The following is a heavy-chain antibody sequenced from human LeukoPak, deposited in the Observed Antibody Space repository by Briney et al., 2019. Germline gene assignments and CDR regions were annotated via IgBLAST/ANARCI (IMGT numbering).Heavy chain of an antibody. V-gene: IGHV3-30-3*01. D-gene: IGHD6-19*01. CDR3: ARDPIPEEQWLDPTGLDY. CDR2: ISYDGSNK. J-gene: IGHJ4*02. CDR1: GFTFSSYA. Sequence: GGSLRLSCAASGFTFSSYAMHWVRQAPGKGLEWVGVISYDGSNKYYADSVKGRFTISRDNSKNTLYLQMNSLRAEDTAVYYCARDPIPEEQWLDPTGLDYWGQGTLVTVSS.